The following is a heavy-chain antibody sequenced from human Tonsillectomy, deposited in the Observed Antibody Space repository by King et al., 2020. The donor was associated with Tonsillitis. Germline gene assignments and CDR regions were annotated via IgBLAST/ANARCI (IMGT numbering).Heavy chain of an antibody. CDR1: GGSISSGGYY. CDR3: ARGFGEFSYYYYMDV. J-gene: IGHJ6*03. D-gene: IGHD3-10*01. V-gene: IGHV4-31*03. CDR2: IYYSGST. Sequence: QLQESGPGLVKPSQTLSLTCTVSGGSISSGGYYWSWIRQHPGKGLEWIGYIYYSGSTYYKPSLKSRVTISVDTSKNQFSLKLSSVTAADTAVYYCARGFGEFSYYYYMDVWGKGTTVTVSS.